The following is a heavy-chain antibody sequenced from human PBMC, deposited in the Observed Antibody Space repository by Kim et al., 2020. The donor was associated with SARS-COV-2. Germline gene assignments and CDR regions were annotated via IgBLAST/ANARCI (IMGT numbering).Heavy chain of an antibody. Sequence: GGSLRLSCAASGFTFSSYGMHWVRQAPGKGLEWVAVISYDGNHKYYAESVKGRFTISKDNSNNTLYLQMNNLGAEDTAVYYCAKDHEYSSPWDMYYYGMDVWGQGTAVTVSS. CDR2: ISYDGNHK. CDR1: GFTFSSYG. D-gene: IGHD3-10*01. J-gene: IGHJ6*01. CDR3: AKDHEYSSPWDMYYYGMDV. V-gene: IGHV3-30*18.